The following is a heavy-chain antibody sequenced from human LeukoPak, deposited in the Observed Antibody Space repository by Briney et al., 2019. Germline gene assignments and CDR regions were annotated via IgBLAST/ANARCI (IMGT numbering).Heavy chain of an antibody. V-gene: IGHV1-69*08. CDR1: GGTFSSYN. D-gene: IGHD2-2*02. Sequence: ASVKVSCKASGGTFSSYNFIWVRQAPGQGLEWMGGIIPMQGTPNYAQKFQDRVTISADKSTTTVYMALSSLRYEDTAVYYCAKGDLPLLYGGAFDSWGQGILVTVSS. CDR2: IIPMQGTP. J-gene: IGHJ4*02. CDR3: AKGDLPLLYGGAFDS.